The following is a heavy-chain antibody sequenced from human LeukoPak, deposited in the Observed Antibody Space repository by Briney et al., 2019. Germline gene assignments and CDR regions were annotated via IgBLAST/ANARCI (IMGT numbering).Heavy chain of an antibody. J-gene: IGHJ4*02. CDR3: ARLQGDSTAIFDY. CDR2: VYYSGET. CDR1: GGSISGHY. D-gene: IGHD2-21*01. Sequence: SETLSLTCTVSGGSISGHYWSWIRQPPAKGLEWVGYVYYSGETNYNPSLKSRVTISVDTSKNQFSLKLTSVTAADTAVYYCARLQGDSTAIFDYWGQGMLVSVSS. V-gene: IGHV4-59*11.